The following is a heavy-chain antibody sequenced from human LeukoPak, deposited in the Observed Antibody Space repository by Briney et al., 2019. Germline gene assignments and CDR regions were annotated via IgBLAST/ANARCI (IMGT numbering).Heavy chain of an antibody. Sequence: GSLRLSCGASGSTFSSQWMTWVRQAPGKGLEWVANIKSDGSEKYYVDSVKGRFTISRDNSKNTLYLQMNSLRAEDTAVYYCARDYGEEMATNLYWGQGTLVTVSS. CDR2: IKSDGSEK. V-gene: IGHV3-7*01. D-gene: IGHD5-24*01. CDR3: ARDYGEEMATNLY. J-gene: IGHJ4*02. CDR1: GSTFSSQW.